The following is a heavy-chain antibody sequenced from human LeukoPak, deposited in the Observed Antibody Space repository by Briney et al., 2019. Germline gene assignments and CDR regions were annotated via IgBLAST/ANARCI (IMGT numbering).Heavy chain of an antibody. CDR1: GFTFSSYG. Sequence: GGSLRLSCAASGFTFSSYGMHWVRQAPGKGLEWVAVISYDGSNRYYADSVKGRFTISRDTSKNTLYLQMNSLRAEDTAVYYCARVVDHDYGDYYLDYWGQGTLVTVSS. CDR3: ARVVDHDYGDYYLDY. J-gene: IGHJ4*02. D-gene: IGHD4-17*01. V-gene: IGHV3-30*03. CDR2: ISYDGSNR.